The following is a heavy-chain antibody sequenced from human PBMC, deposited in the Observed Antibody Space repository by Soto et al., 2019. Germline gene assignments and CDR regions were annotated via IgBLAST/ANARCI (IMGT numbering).Heavy chain of an antibody. CDR2: ISYDGSNK. J-gene: IGHJ6*02. D-gene: IGHD3-3*01. Sequence: VGSLRLSCAASGFTFSSYGMHWVRQAPGKGLEWVAVISYDGSNKYYADSVKGRFTISRDNSKNTLYLQMNSLRAEDTAVYYCAKDRRFLEWFHYYGMDVWGQGTTVTVSS. CDR3: AKDRRFLEWFHYYGMDV. V-gene: IGHV3-30*18. CDR1: GFTFSSYG.